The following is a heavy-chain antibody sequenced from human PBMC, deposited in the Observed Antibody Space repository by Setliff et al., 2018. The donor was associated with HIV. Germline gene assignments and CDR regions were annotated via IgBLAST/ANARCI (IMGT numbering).Heavy chain of an antibody. Sequence: ASVKVSCKPSGYTFTAYGLSWVRQAPGQGLEWMGWIATYSDETSYAQRLQGRVTMTTDTSTSTAYMELRRLTFDDTAVYYCARDVEHMMDVWGQGTTVTVSS. CDR3: ARDVEHMMDV. J-gene: IGHJ6*02. CDR2: IATYSDET. CDR1: GYTFTAYG. V-gene: IGHV1-18*01.